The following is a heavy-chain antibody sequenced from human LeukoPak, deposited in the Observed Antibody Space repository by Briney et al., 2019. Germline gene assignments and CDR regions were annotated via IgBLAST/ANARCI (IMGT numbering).Heavy chain of an antibody. CDR3: ARGGNWYPAHYHYYQYMDV. CDR1: GGSMSDYY. J-gene: IGHJ6*03. V-gene: IGHV4-4*07. D-gene: IGHD6-13*01. Sequence: PSETLSLTCTVSGGSMSDYYWSWIRQPAGKGLEWIGRIYTTGSTNYISSLESRVTISIDTSKNQFSLKLRSVTAADTAVYFCARGGNWYPAHYHYYQYMDVWGKGTTVTVSS. CDR2: IYTTGST.